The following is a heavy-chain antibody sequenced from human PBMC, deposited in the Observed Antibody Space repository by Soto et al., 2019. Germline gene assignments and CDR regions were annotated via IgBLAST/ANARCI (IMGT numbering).Heavy chain of an antibody. Sequence: PSETLSPPCPVSGRSISSGDYSWSWIRQPPGKGLEWIGYILYSGTTNYNPTLEGGLTISVDTSKSQLSVKVTAVTAGATAVYYWARKGALDYWGRGTLVTGSS. J-gene: IGHJ4*02. CDR1: GRSISSGDYS. CDR2: ILYSGTT. CDR3: ARKGALDY. V-gene: IGHV4-30-4*01.